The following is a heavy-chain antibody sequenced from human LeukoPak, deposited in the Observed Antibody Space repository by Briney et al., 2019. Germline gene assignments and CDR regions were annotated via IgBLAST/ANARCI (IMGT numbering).Heavy chain of an antibody. Sequence: SETLSLTCNVSGGSISSYYWSWIRQPPGKGLEWIGYIYYSGSTNYNPSLKSRVTISVDTSKNQFSLKLSSVTAADTAVYYCASTLGYYYDSSGYYQTGYYYYGMDVWGQGTTVTVSS. D-gene: IGHD3-22*01. J-gene: IGHJ6*02. V-gene: IGHV4-59*01. CDR3: ASTLGYYYDSSGYYQTGYYYYGMDV. CDR1: GGSISSYY. CDR2: IYYSGST.